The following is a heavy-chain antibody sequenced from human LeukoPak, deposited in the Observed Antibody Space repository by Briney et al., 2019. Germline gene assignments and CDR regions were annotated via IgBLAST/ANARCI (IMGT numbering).Heavy chain of an antibody. Sequence: ASVKVSCKVVAYDFTGYYIHWVRQAPGQGPEWMGRLNPDTGHAVYAFKFQGRVTITRDTSSSTAYMEVTRLTSDDTALYYCAKDRDGADRIILWGQGTLVTVSS. CDR2: LNPDTGHA. J-gene: IGHJ4*02. CDR3: AKDRDGADRIIL. D-gene: IGHD5-24*01. V-gene: IGHV1-2*06. CDR1: AYDFTGYY.